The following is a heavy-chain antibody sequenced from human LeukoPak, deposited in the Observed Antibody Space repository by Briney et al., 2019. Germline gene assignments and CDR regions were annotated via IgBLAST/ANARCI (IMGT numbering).Heavy chain of an antibody. V-gene: IGHV3-30*01. J-gene: IGHJ4*02. CDR2: ISNNGTNK. CDR1: GFSFSYYA. D-gene: IGHD2-15*01. CDR3: ARSTGDCSGGTCYSDFDC. Sequence: PGGSLRLSCAASGFSFSYYAMHWVRQAPGKGLEWVAVISNNGTNKYYADSVKGRFTISRDNPKNTLYLQMNSLRAEDTAVYYCARSTGDCSGGTCYSDFDCWGQGTLVTVSS.